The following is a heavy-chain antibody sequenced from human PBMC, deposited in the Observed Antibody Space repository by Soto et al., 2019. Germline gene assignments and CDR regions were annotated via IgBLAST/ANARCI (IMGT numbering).Heavy chain of an antibody. CDR2: INTYNGMT. V-gene: IGHV1-18*01. J-gene: IGHJ4*02. CDR1: GYTFINYH. D-gene: IGHD5-12*01. CDR3: AKSPRGEMATD. Sequence: QVQLVQSGGEVKKPGASVTVSCKASGYTFINYHITWVRQAPGQGLEWMAWINTYNGMTDYAQKFQGRVTMTRDTSTSTAYMELRNLGSDGTGVYFCAKSPRGEMATDWGQGTLVTVSS.